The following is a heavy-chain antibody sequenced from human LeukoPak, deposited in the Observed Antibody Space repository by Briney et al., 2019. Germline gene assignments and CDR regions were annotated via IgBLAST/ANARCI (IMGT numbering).Heavy chain of an antibody. CDR2: ISAYNGNT. J-gene: IGHJ5*02. CDR1: GYTFTSYG. D-gene: IGHD6-13*01. CDR3: ARVLICDLYSSSWYECGRFDP. Sequence: GASVTVSCKASGYTFTSYGISWVRQAPGQGLEWMGWISAYNGNTNYAQKLQGRVTMTTDTSTSTAYMELRSLRSDDTAVYYCARVLICDLYSSSWYECGRFDPWGQGTLVTVSS. V-gene: IGHV1-18*01.